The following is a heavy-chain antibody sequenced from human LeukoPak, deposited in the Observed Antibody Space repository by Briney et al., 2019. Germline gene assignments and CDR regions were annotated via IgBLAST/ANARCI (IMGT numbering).Heavy chain of an antibody. CDR1: GGSISSYY. D-gene: IGHD3-3*01. J-gene: IGHJ6*03. CDR3: ARDSYYDFWSGYHNYYYYYMDV. V-gene: IGHV4-4*07. CDR2: IYTSGST. Sequence: SETLSLTCTVSGGSISSYYWSWIRQPAGKGLEWTGRIYTSGSTNYNPSLKSRVTMSVDTSKNQFSLKLSSVTAADTAVYYCARDSYYDFWSGYHNYYYYYMDVWGKGTTVTVSS.